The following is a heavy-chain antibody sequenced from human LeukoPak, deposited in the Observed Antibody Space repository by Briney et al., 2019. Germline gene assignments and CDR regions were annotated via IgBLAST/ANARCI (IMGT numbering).Heavy chain of an antibody. CDR3: ARDREQQLPKNWFDP. D-gene: IGHD6-13*01. CDR1: GFTFSNYN. Sequence: GGSLRLSCAASGFTFSNYNMNWVRQAPGKGLEWVSYISSSSSTVKGRFTISRDNAKNSLYLQMNSLRAEDTAVYYCARDREQQLPKNWFDPWGQGTLVTVSS. CDR2: ISSSSST. V-gene: IGHV3-48*01. J-gene: IGHJ5*02.